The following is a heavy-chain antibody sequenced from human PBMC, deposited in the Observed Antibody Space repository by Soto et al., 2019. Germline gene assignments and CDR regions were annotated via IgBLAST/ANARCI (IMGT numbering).Heavy chain of an antibody. CDR3: VAPWLF. J-gene: IGHJ4*01. Sequence: EVHLVESGGGLVKPGGSLRLSCVASGLNFSDAWMSWVRQAPGKGLEWIGRIKNEGEGGPTDYAAVVKGRFIISRDDSKNTLYLQMNSLTAADTAVYYCVAPWLFWGHGNLVTVSS. V-gene: IGHV3-15*05. CDR1: GLNFSDAW. CDR2: IKNEGEGGPT. D-gene: IGHD3-10*01.